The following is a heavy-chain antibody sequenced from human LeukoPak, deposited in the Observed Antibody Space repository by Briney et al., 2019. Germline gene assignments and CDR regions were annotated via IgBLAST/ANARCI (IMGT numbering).Heavy chain of an antibody. J-gene: IGHJ4*02. Sequence: QPGGSLRLSCAASGFTFSGYAMSWVRQTPGVGLEWLAIIGDDGRDQHYTDSVKGRFTISRDNSKNTLFLQLNSLTPEDTALYLCARDLMWGFDYWGQGTLVTVSS. CDR3: ARDLMWGFDY. D-gene: IGHD7-27*01. CDR2: IGDDGRDQ. CDR1: GFTFSGYA. V-gene: IGHV3-30*02.